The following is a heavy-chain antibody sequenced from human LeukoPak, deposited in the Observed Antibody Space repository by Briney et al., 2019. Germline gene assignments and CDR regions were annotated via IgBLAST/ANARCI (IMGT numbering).Heavy chain of an antibody. CDR3: ARVRWGYCSGGSCYYYYYMDV. V-gene: IGHV1-18*01. CDR2: IRVYIVIT. D-gene: IGHD2-15*01. J-gene: IGHJ6*03. CDR1: RYTSSTYG. Sequence: ASPKVSPKPSRYTSSTYGISCVPEAPGPGVECMGWIRVYIVITNYAQKLQGRVTMTTDTSTSTAYMELRSLRSDDTAVYYCARVRWGYCSGGSCYYYYYMDVWGKGTTVTVSS.